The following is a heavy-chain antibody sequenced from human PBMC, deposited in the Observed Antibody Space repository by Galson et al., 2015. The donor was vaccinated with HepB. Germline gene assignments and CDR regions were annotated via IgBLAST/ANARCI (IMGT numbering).Heavy chain of an antibody. CDR3: AKDIGYSSGWRYFDY. J-gene: IGHJ4*02. D-gene: IGHD6-19*01. V-gene: IGHV3-43*01. CDR1: GFTFDDYT. CDR2: ISWDGGST. Sequence: SLRLSCAASGFTFDDYTMRWVRQAPGKGLEWVSLISWDGGSTYYADSVKGRFTISRDNSKNSLYLQMNSLRTEDTALYYCAKDIGYSSGWRYFDYWGQGTLVTVSS.